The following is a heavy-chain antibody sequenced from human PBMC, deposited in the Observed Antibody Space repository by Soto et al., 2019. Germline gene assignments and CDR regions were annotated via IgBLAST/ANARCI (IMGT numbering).Heavy chain of an antibody. Sequence: QVQLVQSGAEVKNPGASVRVSCRGARYTFTSYNIYWVRQAPGQGLEWMGCIETSTGDTTYAQKFQGRVTMTRDTSVNIAYMELNNRLSDDTAVYYCARRSSIWFNEIKFDPWGQGTLVTVSS. J-gene: IGHJ5*02. CDR3: ARRSSIWFNEIKFDP. V-gene: IGHV1-2*02. D-gene: IGHD3-10*01. CDR2: IETSTGDT. CDR1: RYTFTSYN.